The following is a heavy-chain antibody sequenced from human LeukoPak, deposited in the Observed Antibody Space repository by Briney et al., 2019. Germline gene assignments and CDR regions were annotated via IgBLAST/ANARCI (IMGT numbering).Heavy chain of an antibody. CDR2: INHSGGT. Sequence: PSETLSLTCAVYGGSFSGYYWSWVRQPPGKGLEWIGEINHSGGTNYNPSLTSRVTISVDTSKNQFSLKLNSVTAADTAVYYCARLSYYGDYLNWFGRWGQGTLVTVSS. CDR1: GGSFSGYY. D-gene: IGHD4-17*01. J-gene: IGHJ5*02. CDR3: ARLSYYGDYLNWFGR. V-gene: IGHV4-34*01.